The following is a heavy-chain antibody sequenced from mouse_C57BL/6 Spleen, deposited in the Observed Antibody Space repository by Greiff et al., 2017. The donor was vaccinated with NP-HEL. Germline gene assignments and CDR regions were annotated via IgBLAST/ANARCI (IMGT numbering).Heavy chain of an antibody. Sequence: QVQLQQSGAELARPGASVKLSCKASGYTFTSYGISWVKQRTGQGLEWIGEIYPRSGNTYYNEKFKGKATLTADKSSSTAYMELRSLTSEDSAVYFCARGGTAQATGYYFDYWGQGTTLTVSS. J-gene: IGHJ2*01. CDR3: ARGGTAQATGYYFDY. V-gene: IGHV1-81*01. CDR2: IYPRSGNT. D-gene: IGHD3-2*02. CDR1: GYTFTSYG.